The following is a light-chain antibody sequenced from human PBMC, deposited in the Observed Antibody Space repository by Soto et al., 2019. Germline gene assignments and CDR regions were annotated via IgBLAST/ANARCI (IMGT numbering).Light chain of an antibody. V-gene: IGKV3-20*01. CDR1: QSVSSSY. CDR2: GAS. CDR3: QQGST. Sequence: EIVLTQSPGTLSLSPGERATLSCRASQSVSSSYLAWYQQKPGQAPRLLIYGASSRATGIPDRFSGSVSGTDFTLTISRLEPEDFAVYYCQQGSTFGQGTKLEIK. J-gene: IGKJ2*01.